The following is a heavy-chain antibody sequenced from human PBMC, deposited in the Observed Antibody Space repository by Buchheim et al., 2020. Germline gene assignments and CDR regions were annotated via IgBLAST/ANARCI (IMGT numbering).Heavy chain of an antibody. CDR3: ARGEGYCSASNCRRVYSNNLGDWFDP. J-gene: IGHJ5*02. CDR2: IFPGDSET. V-gene: IGHV5-51*01. D-gene: IGHD2-15*01. Sequence: EVQLVQSGAEVKKPGESLKISCKGSGYNFATYWIGWVRQMPGRGLEWMGIIFPGDSETRYNPSFQGQVTISAVKSVSTTYLQWRSLKASDTAMYYCARGEGYCSASNCRRVYSNNLGDWFDPWGQGTL. CDR1: GYNFATYW.